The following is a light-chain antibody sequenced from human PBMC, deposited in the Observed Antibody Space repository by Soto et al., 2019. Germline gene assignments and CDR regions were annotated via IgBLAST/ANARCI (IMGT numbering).Light chain of an antibody. V-gene: IGLV2-14*01. CDR1: SSDIGGYNY. CDR3: AAWDDSLSGRV. J-gene: IGLJ1*01. Sequence: QSALAQPASVSGSPGQSITISCTGGSSDIGGYNYVSWYQQHPGRAPRLLILEVTNRPSGVPDRFSGSKSGTSASLAISGLRSEDEADYYCAAWDDSLSGRVFGTGTKVTVL. CDR2: EVT.